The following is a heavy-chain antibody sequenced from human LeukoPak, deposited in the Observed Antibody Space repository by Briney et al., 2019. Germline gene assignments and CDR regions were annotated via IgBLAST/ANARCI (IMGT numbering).Heavy chain of an antibody. V-gene: IGHV3-33*01. CDR2: IWYDGSNK. CDR3: ATSWGFGSDDDAFDI. CDR1: GFTFSSYG. Sequence: GGSLRLSCAAFGFTFSSYGMHWVRQAPGKGLEWVAVIWYDGSNKYYADSVKGRFTISRDNSKNTLYLQMNSLRAEDTAVYYCATSWGFGSDDDAFDIWGQGTMVTVSS. J-gene: IGHJ3*02. D-gene: IGHD2-21*02.